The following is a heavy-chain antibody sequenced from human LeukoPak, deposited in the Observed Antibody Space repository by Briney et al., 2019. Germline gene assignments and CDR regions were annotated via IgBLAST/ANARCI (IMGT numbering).Heavy chain of an antibody. D-gene: IGHD3-22*01. V-gene: IGHV1-46*01. CDR1: GYTFTGYY. CDR3: ARDRTHYYESSGYYSRWEY. CDR2: INPSGGNT. J-gene: IGHJ4*02. Sequence: ASVKVSCKASGYTFTGYYIHWVRQAPGQGLEWMGIINPSGGNTNYAQRFQGRVTMTRDTSTSTVYMELSSLRSEDTAMYYCARDRTHYYESSGYYSRWEYWGQGTLVTVSS.